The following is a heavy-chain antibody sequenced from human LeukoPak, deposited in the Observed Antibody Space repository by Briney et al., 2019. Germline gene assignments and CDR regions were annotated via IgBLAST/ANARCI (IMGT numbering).Heavy chain of an antibody. Sequence: ASVKVSCKVSGYTLTELSMHWVRQAPGKGLEWMGGFDPEDGETIYAQKFQGRVTMTEDTSTDTACMELSSLRSEDTAVYYCATLLYSGYGPYYFDYWGQGTLVTVSS. D-gene: IGHD5-12*01. J-gene: IGHJ4*02. CDR2: FDPEDGET. CDR3: ATLLYSGYGPYYFDY. CDR1: GYTLTELS. V-gene: IGHV1-24*01.